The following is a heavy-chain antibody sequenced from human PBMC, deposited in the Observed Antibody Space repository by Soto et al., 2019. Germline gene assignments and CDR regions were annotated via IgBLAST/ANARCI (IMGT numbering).Heavy chain of an antibody. CDR1: GFTFSSYA. J-gene: IGHJ4*02. CDR2: ISGSGGST. D-gene: IGHD3-10*01. Sequence: EVQLLESGGGLVQPGGSLRLSCAASGFTFSSYAMSWVRQAPGKGLEWVSAISGSGGSTYYADSVKGRFTISRDNYKNTLYLQMNSLKAEATAVYYGAKGRFGGYFDYWGQGTLVTVSS. V-gene: IGHV3-23*01. CDR3: AKGRFGGYFDY.